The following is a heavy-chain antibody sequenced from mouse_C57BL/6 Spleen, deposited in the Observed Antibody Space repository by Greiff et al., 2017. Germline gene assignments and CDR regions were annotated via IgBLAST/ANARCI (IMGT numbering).Heavy chain of an antibody. CDR3: ARDSGSSYGYCDV. V-gene: IGHV1-80*01. CDR2: IYTGDGDT. J-gene: IGHJ1*03. Sequence: QVQLQQSGAELVKPGASVKISCKASGFAFSSYWMNWVKQRPGKGLEWIGQIYTGDGDTNYNGKFKGKATLSADKSSSTAYMQLSSLTSEDSAVYFCARDSGSSYGYCDVWGTGTTVTVSS. D-gene: IGHD1-1*01. CDR1: GFAFSSYW.